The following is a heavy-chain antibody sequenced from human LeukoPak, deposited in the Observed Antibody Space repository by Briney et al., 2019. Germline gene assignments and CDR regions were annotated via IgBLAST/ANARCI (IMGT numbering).Heavy chain of an antibody. CDR2: IYHSGST. Sequence: SETLSLTCAVYGGSFSGYYWSWIRQPPGKGLEWIGEIYHSGSTNYNPSLKSRVTISVDKSKNQFSLKLSSVTAADTAVYYCARYFYGDYGGVDYWGQGTLVTVSS. CDR1: GGSFSGYY. D-gene: IGHD4-17*01. CDR3: ARYFYGDYGGVDY. J-gene: IGHJ4*02. V-gene: IGHV4-34*01.